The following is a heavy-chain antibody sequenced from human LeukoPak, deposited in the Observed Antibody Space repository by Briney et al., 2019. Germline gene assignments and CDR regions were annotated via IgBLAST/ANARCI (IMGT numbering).Heavy chain of an antibody. J-gene: IGHJ4*02. CDR1: GFTFTTYW. CDR2: IKQDGTEK. CDR3: ARDPDYYDSSGYPAPYYFDY. V-gene: IGHV3-7*01. Sequence: GGSLRLSCAASGFTFTTYWLGWVRQPPGKGLEWVANIKQDGTEKYYVDSVKGRFTISRDNAKNSLYLQMNSLRAEDTAVYYCARDPDYYDSSGYPAPYYFDYWGQGTLVTVSS. D-gene: IGHD3-22*01.